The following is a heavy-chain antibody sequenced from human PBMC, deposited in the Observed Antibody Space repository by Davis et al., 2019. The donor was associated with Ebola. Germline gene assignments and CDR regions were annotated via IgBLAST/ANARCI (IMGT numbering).Heavy chain of an antibody. CDR2: IYHTGST. Sequence: MPSETLSLTCTVSGDSISSSGYSWSWIRQPPGKGLEWIGCIYHTGSTYYSPSLKSRVTISADTSKNQFSLRLKSVTAADTAMYYCARDYVYWGQGILVTVSS. V-gene: IGHV4-30-2*01. CDR1: GDSISSSGYS. J-gene: IGHJ4*02. D-gene: IGHD1-14*01. CDR3: ARDYVY.